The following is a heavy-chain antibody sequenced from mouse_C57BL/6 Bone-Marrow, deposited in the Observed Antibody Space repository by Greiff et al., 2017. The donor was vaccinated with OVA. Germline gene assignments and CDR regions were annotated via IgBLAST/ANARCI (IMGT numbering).Heavy chain of an antibody. J-gene: IGHJ4*01. D-gene: IGHD1-1*01. CDR1: GFNIKNTY. CDR3: ARGNFGSRFYAMDY. V-gene: IGHV14-3*01. CDR2: IDPANDNT. Sequence: EVQLQQSVAELVRPGASVKLSCTASGFNIKNTYMHWVKQRPEQGLEWLGRIDPANDNTKYAPKFQGKATMTADTSTNTADLQCSSLSSEDTAVYCCARGNFGSRFYAMDYWGQGTSVTVSS.